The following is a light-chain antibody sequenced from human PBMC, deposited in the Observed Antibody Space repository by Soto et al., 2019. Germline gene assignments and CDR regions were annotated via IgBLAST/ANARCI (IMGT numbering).Light chain of an antibody. CDR3: AAWDDSLHGVV. CDR2: GD. J-gene: IGLJ2*01. V-gene: IGLV1-44*01. Sequence: QSVLTQPPSASGTPGQMVTISCSGSSSNIGINAVNWYQQLPGTAPRLLIYGDKRPSGVPDRFSGSKSGTSASLAISGLQSEDEADYYCAAWDDSLHGVVFGGGTKLTVL. CDR1: SSNIGINA.